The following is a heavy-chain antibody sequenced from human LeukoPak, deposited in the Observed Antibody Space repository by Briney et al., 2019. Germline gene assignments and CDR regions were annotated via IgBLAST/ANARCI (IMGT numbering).Heavy chain of an antibody. Sequence: SETLSLTCTVSGGSISSSSYYWGWIRQPPGKGLEWIGSIYYSGSTYYNPSLKSRVTISVDTSKNQFSLKLSSVTAADTAVYYCARHEPVLRYYDSSGYYPFDYWGQGTLVTVSS. CDR2: IYYSGST. J-gene: IGHJ4*02. V-gene: IGHV4-39*01. CDR3: ARHEPVLRYYDSSGYYPFDY. CDR1: GGSISSSSYY. D-gene: IGHD3-22*01.